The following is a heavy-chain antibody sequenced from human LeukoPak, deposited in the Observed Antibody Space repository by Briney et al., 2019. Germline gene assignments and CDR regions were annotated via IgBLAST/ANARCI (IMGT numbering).Heavy chain of an antibody. D-gene: IGHD2-2*01. CDR1: GYTFTSYG. Sequence: GASVKVSRKASGYTFTSYGISWVRQAPGQGLEWMGWISAYNGNTNYAQKLQGRVTMTTDTSTSTAYMELRSLRSDDTAVYYCARDVPAAKDYGMDVWGKGTTVTVSS. V-gene: IGHV1-18*04. J-gene: IGHJ6*04. CDR2: ISAYNGNT. CDR3: ARDVPAAKDYGMDV.